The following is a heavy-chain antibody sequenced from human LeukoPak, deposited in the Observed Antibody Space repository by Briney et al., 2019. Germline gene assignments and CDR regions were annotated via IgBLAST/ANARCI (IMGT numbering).Heavy chain of an antibody. Sequence: PGGSLRLSCAASGFTFHDYAMHWVRQAPGKGLEWVSGINWNSANIVYADSVKGRFTFSRDNAKNSLYLQINSLRAEDMALYYCAKDYVAIPGPGAFDIWGQGTRVTVSS. V-gene: IGHV3-9*03. CDR1: GFTFHDYA. D-gene: IGHD2-2*02. J-gene: IGHJ3*02. CDR3: AKDYVAIPGPGAFDI. CDR2: INWNSANI.